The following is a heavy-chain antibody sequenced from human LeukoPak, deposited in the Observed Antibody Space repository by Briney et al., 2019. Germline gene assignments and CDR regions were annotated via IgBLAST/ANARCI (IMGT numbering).Heavy chain of an antibody. V-gene: IGHV4-30-4*08. Sequence: SETLPLTCTVSGGSISSGDYYWSWIRQPPGKGLEWIGYIYYSGSTYYNPSLKSRVTISVDTSKNQFSLKLSSVTAADTAVYYSARVKEWELLVDYWGQGTLVTVSS. CDR3: ARVKEWELLVDY. J-gene: IGHJ4*02. CDR2: IYYSGST. CDR1: GGSISSGDYY. D-gene: IGHD1-26*01.